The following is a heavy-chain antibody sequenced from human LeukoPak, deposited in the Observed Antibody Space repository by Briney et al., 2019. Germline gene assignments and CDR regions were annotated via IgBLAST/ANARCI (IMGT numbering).Heavy chain of an antibody. CDR2: IYYSGST. CDR1: GGSLSSYY. D-gene: IGHD2/OR15-2a*01. Sequence: SETLSLTCTVSGGSLSSYYWSWIRQPPGKGLEWIGYIYYSGSTNYNPPLKSRVTISVDPSKNQVSLKLSSVTAADTAVYYCASLAYYASIFQHWGQGTLVTVSS. CDR3: ASLAYYASIFQH. V-gene: IGHV4-59*01. J-gene: IGHJ1*01.